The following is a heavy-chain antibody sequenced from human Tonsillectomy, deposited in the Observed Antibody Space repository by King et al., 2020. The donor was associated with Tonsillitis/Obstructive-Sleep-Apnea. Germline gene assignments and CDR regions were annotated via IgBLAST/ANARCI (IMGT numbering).Heavy chain of an antibody. V-gene: IGHV5-10-1*03. J-gene: IGHJ6*02. Sequence: VQLVESGAEVKKPGESLRISCKGSGYSFSNYWITWVRQMPGKGLEWMGTIDPSDSYTNYSPSFQGHVTISADKSISTAYLQWSSLKASDTAMYYCAGHAGYRNDYRNAMDVWGQGTTVTVSS. CDR1: GYSFSNYW. D-gene: IGHD5-18*01. CDR3: AGHAGYRNDYRNAMDV. CDR2: IDPSDSYT.